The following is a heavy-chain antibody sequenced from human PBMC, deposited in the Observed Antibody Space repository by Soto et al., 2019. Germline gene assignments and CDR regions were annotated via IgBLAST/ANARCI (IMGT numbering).Heavy chain of an antibody. CDR2: IYHSGST. D-gene: IGHD1-26*01. Sequence: SETLSLTCTVSGYSISSGYYWGWIRQPPGKGLEWIGSIYHSGSTYYNPSLKSRVTISVDTSKNQFSLKLSSVTAADTAVYYCAREISFSGSYYYYYYYGMDVWGQGTTVTVSS. V-gene: IGHV4-38-2*02. J-gene: IGHJ6*02. CDR1: GYSISSGYY. CDR3: AREISFSGSYYYYYYYGMDV.